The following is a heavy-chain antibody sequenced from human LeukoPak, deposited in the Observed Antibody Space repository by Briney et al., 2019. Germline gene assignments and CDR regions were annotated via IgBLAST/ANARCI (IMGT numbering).Heavy chain of an antibody. V-gene: IGHV3-21*01. CDR3: ARQKYLRGPDVEYFDY. J-gene: IGHJ4*02. CDR1: GFTFDDYA. CDR2: ISSGSSYI. D-gene: IGHD5/OR15-5a*01. Sequence: PGRSLRLSCAVSGFTFDDYAMNWVRQAPGKGLEWVSIISSGSSYIHYADSVKGRFTISRDNAKNSLYLQMNSLRAEDTAVYYCARQKYLRGPDVEYFDYWGQGTLVTVSS.